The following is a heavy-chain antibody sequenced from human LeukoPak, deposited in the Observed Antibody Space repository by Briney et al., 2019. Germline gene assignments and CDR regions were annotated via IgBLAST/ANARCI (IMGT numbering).Heavy chain of an antibody. V-gene: IGHV1-2*02. CDR2: INPNSGGT. D-gene: IGHD6-19*01. CDR3: ATSVGYSSGWYVRNDEQYFQH. J-gene: IGHJ1*01. Sequence: GASVKVSCKASGYTFTGYYMHWVRQAPGQGLEWMGWINPNSGGTIYAQKFQGRVTMTEDTSTDTAYMELSSLRSEDTAVYYCATSVGYSSGWYVRNDEQYFQHWGQGTLVTVSS. CDR1: GYTFTGYY.